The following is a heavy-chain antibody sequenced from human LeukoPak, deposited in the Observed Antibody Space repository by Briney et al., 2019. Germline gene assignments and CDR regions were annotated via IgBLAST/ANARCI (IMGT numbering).Heavy chain of an antibody. V-gene: IGHV1-18*01. CDR3: ARDRPHYYDSSGYWPDY. CDR1: VYTFTSYG. CDR2: ISAYNGNT. J-gene: IGHJ4*02. Sequence: ASVNVSCKPSVYTFTSYGISWVRQAPGQGLEWMGWISAYNGNTNYAQKLQGRVTMTTDTSTSTAYMELRSLRSDDTAVYYCARDRPHYYDSSGYWPDYWGQGTLVSVSS. D-gene: IGHD3-22*01.